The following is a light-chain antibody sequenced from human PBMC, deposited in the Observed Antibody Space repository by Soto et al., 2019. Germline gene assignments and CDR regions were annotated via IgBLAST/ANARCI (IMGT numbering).Light chain of an antibody. CDR3: QQYYDWPPNT. Sequence: TQSPALLSVSPGETATLSCKASQPIAIKLAWYQQSPGQTPRLLIYGASTRASGVPDRFSGSGSGTDFTLTITSPQPEDFATYYCQQYYDWPPNTFGQGTRWIS. CDR2: GAS. CDR1: QPIAIK. V-gene: IGKV3D-15*01. J-gene: IGKJ2*01.